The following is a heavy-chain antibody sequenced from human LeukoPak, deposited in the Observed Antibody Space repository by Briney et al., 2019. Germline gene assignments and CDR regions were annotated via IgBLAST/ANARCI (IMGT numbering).Heavy chain of an antibody. CDR3: AKDLIY. J-gene: IGHJ4*02. Sequence: GGSLRLSCAASGFTFSSYAMTWVRQAPGKGLEWVAFIRYDGSNKYYADSVKGRFTISRDTSKNTLYLQMNSLRIEDTAVYYCAKDLIYWGQGTLVTVSS. CDR1: GFTFSSYA. V-gene: IGHV3-30*02. CDR2: IRYDGSNK.